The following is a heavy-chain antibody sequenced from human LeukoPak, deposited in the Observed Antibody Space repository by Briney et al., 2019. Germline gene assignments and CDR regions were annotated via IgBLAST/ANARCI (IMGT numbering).Heavy chain of an antibody. Sequence: GGSLRLSCAASGFTFSSYWMHSVRQAPGKGLVWVSRINSDGSSTSYADSVKARFTISRDNAKNTLYLQMNSLRAEDTAVYYCANFIAAAGTRGTDYWGQGTLVTVSS. CDR3: ANFIAAAGTRGTDY. CDR2: INSDGSST. D-gene: IGHD6-13*01. J-gene: IGHJ4*02. CDR1: GFTFSSYW. V-gene: IGHV3-74*01.